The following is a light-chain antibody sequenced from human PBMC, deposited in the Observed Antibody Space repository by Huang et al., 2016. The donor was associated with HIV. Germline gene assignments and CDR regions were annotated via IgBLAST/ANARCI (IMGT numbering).Light chain of an antibody. Sequence: EIVLTQSPGTLSLSPGERATLSCRASQSVSVSYLAWYQQKPGQAPRLLIYGASNRATGIPDRFSGSWSGTDFTLTISRLEPEDFAVYYCQQYGSSPVTFGQGTKLEI. CDR1: QSVSVSY. CDR2: GAS. J-gene: IGKJ2*01. CDR3: QQYGSSPVT. V-gene: IGKV3-20*01.